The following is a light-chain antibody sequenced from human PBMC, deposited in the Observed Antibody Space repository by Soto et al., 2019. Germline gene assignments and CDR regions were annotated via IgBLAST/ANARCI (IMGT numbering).Light chain of an antibody. J-gene: IGKJ4*01. CDR3: QQTNSLPRT. CDR1: QGINSW. Sequence: DIPMTQSPSSVSASVGDRVTITCRASQGINSWLAWYQQKPGKAPKLLIYAASILESGVPSRFSGSGSGADFTLTISSLQPEDFATYYCQQTNSLPRTFGGGTKVDIK. V-gene: IGKV1-12*01. CDR2: AAS.